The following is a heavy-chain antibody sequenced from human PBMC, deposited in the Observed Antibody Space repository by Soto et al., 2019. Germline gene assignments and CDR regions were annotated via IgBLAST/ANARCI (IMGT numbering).Heavy chain of an antibody. D-gene: IGHD2-21*02. V-gene: IGHV3-23*01. J-gene: IGHJ6*03. Sequence: GGSLRLSCAASGFTFSSYAMSWVRQAPGKGLEWVSAISGSGGSTYYADSVKGRFTISRDNSKNTLYLQMNSLRAEDTAVYYCANDSLHDVATAQTPPPGIYYYYYMDVWGKGTTVTVSS. CDR3: ANDSLHDVATAQTPPPGIYYYYYMDV. CDR1: GFTFSSYA. CDR2: ISGSGGST.